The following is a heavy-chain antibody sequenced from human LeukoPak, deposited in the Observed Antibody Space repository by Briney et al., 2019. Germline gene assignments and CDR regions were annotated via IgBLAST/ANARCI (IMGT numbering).Heavy chain of an antibody. V-gene: IGHV3-30-3*01. J-gene: IGHJ4*02. Sequence: GESLRLSCAASGFTFSSYAMHWVRQAPCKGLEWVAVISYDGSNKYYADSVKGRFTISRDNSKNTLYLQMNSLRAEDTAVYYCARGGVVGTSYWGQGTLVTVSS. CDR2: ISYDGSNK. CDR3: ARGGVVGTSY. CDR1: GFTFSSYA. D-gene: IGHD1-1*01.